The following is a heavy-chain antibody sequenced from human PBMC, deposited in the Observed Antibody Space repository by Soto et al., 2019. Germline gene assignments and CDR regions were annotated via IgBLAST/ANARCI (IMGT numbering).Heavy chain of an antibody. CDR1: GFDVSYTY. J-gene: IGHJ5*02. D-gene: IGHD6-19*01. V-gene: IGHV3-53*02. CDR2: IHPDGAT. CDR3: GRIAVAEGFDP. Sequence: EVLLVETGGALIQPGGSLRLSCAASGFDVSYTYMSWVRQAPGKGLEWLSIIHPDGATYYAGSVKGRFTISRDNSKNTVHLQMNDLRGDDTAVYYCGRIAVAEGFDPWGQGTLVTVSS.